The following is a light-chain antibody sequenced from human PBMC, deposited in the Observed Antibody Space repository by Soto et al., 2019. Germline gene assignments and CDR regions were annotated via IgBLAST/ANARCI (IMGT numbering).Light chain of an antibody. CDR2: EIS. Sequence: DIVMTQTPLSSPVTLGQPASISCRSSQGLVHSDGNTYLSWLQQRPGQPPRLLIYEISNRFSGVPDRFSGSGAGTDFTLKISRVGAEDVGIYYCMQATQFPYTFGQGTKLEIK. CDR3: MQATQFPYT. J-gene: IGKJ2*01. CDR1: QGLVHSDGNTY. V-gene: IGKV2-24*01.